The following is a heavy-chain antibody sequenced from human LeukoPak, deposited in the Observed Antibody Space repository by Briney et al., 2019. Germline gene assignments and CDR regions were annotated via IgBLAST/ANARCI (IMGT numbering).Heavy chain of an antibody. Sequence: GGSLRLSCAASGFTFSSYAMHWVRQAPGKGLEWVANISYGGSNKYYAHSVKGRFTISRDNSKNSLYLQMNSLRAEDTAVYYCARAGYSSSWYLSWFDPWGQGTLVTVSS. CDR2: ISYGGSNK. CDR1: GFTFSSYA. CDR3: ARAGYSSSWYLSWFDP. V-gene: IGHV3-30-3*01. D-gene: IGHD6-13*01. J-gene: IGHJ5*02.